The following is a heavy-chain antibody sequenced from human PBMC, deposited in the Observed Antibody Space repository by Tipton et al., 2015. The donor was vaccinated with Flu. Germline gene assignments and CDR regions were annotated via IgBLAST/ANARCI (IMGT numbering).Heavy chain of an antibody. D-gene: IGHD4-23*01. CDR1: DDSISSGRYY. CDR2: LYYSGST. Sequence: TLSRTCTVSDDSISSGRYYWGWIRQPPGKGLEWIANLYYSGSTYYNPSLKSRVTISMDTSKSHFFLRLTSVTAADTAVYYCARDAGDFGGNPLAFDIWGQGTMVTVSS. J-gene: IGHJ3*02. V-gene: IGHV4-39*07. CDR3: ARDAGDFGGNPLAFDI.